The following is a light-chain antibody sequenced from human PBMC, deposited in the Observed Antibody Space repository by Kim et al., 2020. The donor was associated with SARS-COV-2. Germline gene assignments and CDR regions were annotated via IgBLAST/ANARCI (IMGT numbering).Light chain of an antibody. J-gene: IGLJ3*02. CDR2: KDS. V-gene: IGLV3-27*01. Sequence: SYELTQPSSVSVSPGQTARITCSGDVLAKKYARWFQQKPGQAPVLVIYKDSERPSGIPERFSGSSSGTTVTLTISGAQDEDESDYYCYSAPDNIGVFGGG. CDR3: YSAPDNIGV. CDR1: VLAKKY.